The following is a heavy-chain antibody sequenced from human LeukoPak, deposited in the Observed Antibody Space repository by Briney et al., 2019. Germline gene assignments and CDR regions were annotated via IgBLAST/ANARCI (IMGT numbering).Heavy chain of an antibody. Sequence: GGSLRLSCAASGFTFSDYYMSWIRQAPGKGLEWVSYISSSGSTIYYADSVKGRFTISRDNAKNSQYLQMNSLRAEDTAVYYCARTRPTVVTWYFDLWGRGTLVTVSS. J-gene: IGHJ2*01. CDR1: GFTFSDYY. CDR3: ARTRPTVVTWYFDL. V-gene: IGHV3-11*01. D-gene: IGHD4-23*01. CDR2: ISSSGSTI.